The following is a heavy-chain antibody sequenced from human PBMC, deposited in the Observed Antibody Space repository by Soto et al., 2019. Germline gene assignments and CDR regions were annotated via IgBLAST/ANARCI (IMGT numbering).Heavy chain of an antibody. D-gene: IGHD6-19*01. J-gene: IGHJ5*02. Sequence: SETLSLTCAVYGGSFSGFYWSWIRQPTGKGLEWIGEINHSGSTNYNPSLKSRFTISVDTSKNQFSLKLSAVTAADTAVYYCARGKAVAGTGYWFDPWGQGTLDTVSS. CDR3: ARGKAVAGTGYWFDP. CDR1: GGSFSGFY. CDR2: INHSGST. V-gene: IGHV4-34*01.